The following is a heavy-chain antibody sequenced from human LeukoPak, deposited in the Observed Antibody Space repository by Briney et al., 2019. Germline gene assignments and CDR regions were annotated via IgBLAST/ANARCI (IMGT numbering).Heavy chain of an antibody. V-gene: IGHV4-59*08. D-gene: IGHD3-9*01. J-gene: IGHJ4*02. Sequence: SETLSLTCTVSGASMSDYYWSWIRQPPGKGLEWIGYIYYAGSTNYNPSLKSRVTMSVDTSKNQISLKLSSVTAADSAVYYCVRRVRYFGQNDYWGQGTLVTVSS. CDR3: VRRVRYFGQNDY. CDR1: GASMSDYY. CDR2: IYYAGST.